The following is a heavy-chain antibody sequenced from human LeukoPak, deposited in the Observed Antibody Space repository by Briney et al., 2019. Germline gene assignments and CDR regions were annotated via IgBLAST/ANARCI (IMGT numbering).Heavy chain of an antibody. J-gene: IGHJ4*02. CDR3: ARATEACYFDY. D-gene: IGHD5-12*01. V-gene: IGHV4-34*01. CDR1: GGSFSGYY. CDR2: INHSGST. Sequence: SETLPLTCAVYGGSFSGYYWSWIRQPPGKGLEWIGEINHSGSTNYNPSLKSRVTISVDTSKNQFSLKLSSVTAADTAVYYCARATEACYFDYWGQGTLVTVSS.